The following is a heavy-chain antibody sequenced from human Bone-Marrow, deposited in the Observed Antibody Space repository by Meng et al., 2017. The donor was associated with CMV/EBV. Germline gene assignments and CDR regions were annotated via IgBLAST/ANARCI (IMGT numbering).Heavy chain of an antibody. CDR3: ARAGGGNWGVYSAYDY. Sequence: GYALTAFFLHWVRQGPGRGLEWLGSINPNDGDTHYARKFQGRVTMTRATSINTFYMDLNSLTSDDTATYYCARAGGGNWGVYSAYDYWGRGTLVTVSS. V-gene: IGHV1-2*02. D-gene: IGHD3-16*01. CDR1: GYALTAFF. CDR2: INPNDGDT. J-gene: IGHJ4*02.